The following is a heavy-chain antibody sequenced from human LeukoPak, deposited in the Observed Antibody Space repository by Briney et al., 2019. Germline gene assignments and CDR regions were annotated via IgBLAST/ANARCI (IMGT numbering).Heavy chain of an antibody. CDR3: ARHLRTKVTSLEFDAFDI. Sequence: PSETLSLTCTVSGGSIGSYYWSWIRQPAGKGLEWIGRIHTSGSTNYNPSLKSRVTMSVDTSKNQFSLKLSSVTAADTAVYYCARHLRTKVTSLEFDAFDIWGQGTMVTVSS. D-gene: IGHD2-21*02. V-gene: IGHV4-4*07. CDR1: GGSIGSYY. J-gene: IGHJ3*02. CDR2: IHTSGST.